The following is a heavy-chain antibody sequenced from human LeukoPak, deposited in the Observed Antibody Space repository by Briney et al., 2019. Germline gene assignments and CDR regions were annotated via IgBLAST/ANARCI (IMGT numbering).Heavy chain of an antibody. CDR2: INPSGGST. CDR1: GYTFTSYY. D-gene: IGHD3-10*01. CDR3: AREHGSGSYYFNFDY. Sequence: RASVKVSCKASGYTFTSYYMHWVRQAPGQGLEWMGIINPSGGSTSYAQKFQGRVTMTRDMSTSTVYMELSSLRSEDTAVYYCAREHGSGSYYFNFDYWGQGTLVTVSS. V-gene: IGHV1-46*01. J-gene: IGHJ4*02.